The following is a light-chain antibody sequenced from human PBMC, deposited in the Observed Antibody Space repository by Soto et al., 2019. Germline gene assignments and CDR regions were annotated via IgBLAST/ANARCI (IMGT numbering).Light chain of an antibody. V-gene: IGKV3-15*01. CDR2: GAS. CDR3: QQYNDWPFT. J-gene: IGKJ4*01. Sequence: MTQSPDTLCVFPGERATLSCRASQSVGRDLAWYQQKPGQAPRLLIYGASTWATGTPASFSGSGSGAEFTLTISSLQSEDFAVYYCQQYNDWPFTFGGGTKVDIK. CDR1: QSVGRD.